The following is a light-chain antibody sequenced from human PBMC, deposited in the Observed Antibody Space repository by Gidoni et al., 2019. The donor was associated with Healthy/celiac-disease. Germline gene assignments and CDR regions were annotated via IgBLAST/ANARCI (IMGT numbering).Light chain of an antibody. CDR3: QSYDSSLSVNWV. Sequence: QSVLTQPPSVSGAPGQRVTISCTGSSSNIGAGYDVHWYQQLPGTAPKLLIYGNSNRPSGVPDRFSGSKSGTSASLAIPGLQAEDEADYYCQSYDSSLSVNWVFGGGTKLTVL. CDR1: SSNIGAGYD. CDR2: GNS. J-gene: IGLJ3*02. V-gene: IGLV1-40*01.